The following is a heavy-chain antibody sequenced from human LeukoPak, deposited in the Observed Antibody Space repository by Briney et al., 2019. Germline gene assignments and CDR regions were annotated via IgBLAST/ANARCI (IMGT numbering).Heavy chain of an antibody. J-gene: IGHJ4*02. CDR3: ASSTVTSSWGFDY. D-gene: IGHD4-11*01. V-gene: IGHV4-4*02. Sequence: PSETLSLTCAVSGGSISSSNWWSWVRQPPGKGLEWIGEIYHSGSTNYNPSLKSRVTISVDKSKNQFSLKLSSVTAADTAVYYCASSTVTSSWGFDYWGQGTLVTVSS. CDR1: GGSISSSNW. CDR2: IYHSGST.